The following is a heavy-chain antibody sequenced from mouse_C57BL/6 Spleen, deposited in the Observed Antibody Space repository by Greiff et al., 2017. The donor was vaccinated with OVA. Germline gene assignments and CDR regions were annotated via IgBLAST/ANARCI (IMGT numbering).Heavy chain of an antibody. V-gene: IGHV1-26*01. D-gene: IGHD2-4*01. CDR1: GYTFTDYY. J-gene: IGHJ3*01. Sequence: EVQLQQSGPELVKPGASVKISCKASGYTFTDYYMNWVKQSHGKSLEWIGDINPNNGGTSYNQKFKGKATLTVDKSSSTAYMELRSLTSEDSAVYYCARGGLSAGFAYWGQGTLVTVSA. CDR2: INPNNGGT. CDR3: ARGGLSAGFAY.